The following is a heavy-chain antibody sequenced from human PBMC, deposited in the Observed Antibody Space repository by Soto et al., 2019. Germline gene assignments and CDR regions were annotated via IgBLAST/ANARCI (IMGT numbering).Heavy chain of an antibody. CDR2: IMPIFGRA. CDR3: ARDPSVVAVAGTFRYYYYHGMDV. V-gene: IGHV1-69*13. J-gene: IGHJ6*02. D-gene: IGHD6-19*01. CDR1: GGTFSNYA. Sequence: ASVKVSCKASGGTFSNYAFSWVRQAPGQGLEWLGGIMPIFGRADYAQKFRGRVTITADEFTTTAHMELNSLRAEDTAVYYCARDPSVVAVAGTFRYYYYHGMDVWGQGTTVTVSS.